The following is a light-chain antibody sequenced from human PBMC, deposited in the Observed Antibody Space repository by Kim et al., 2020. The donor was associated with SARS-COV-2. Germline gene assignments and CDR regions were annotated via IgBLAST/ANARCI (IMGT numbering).Light chain of an antibody. CDR2: WAS. CDR3: QQYYNTPT. J-gene: IGKJ4*01. CDR1: QSVLYSSNNKNY. V-gene: IGKV4-1*01. Sequence: RATINCKSSQSVLYSSNNKNYLAWYQQKPGQPPKLLIYWASTRESGVPDRFSGSGSGTDFTLTISSLQAEDVALYYCQQYYNTPTFGGGTKVDIK.